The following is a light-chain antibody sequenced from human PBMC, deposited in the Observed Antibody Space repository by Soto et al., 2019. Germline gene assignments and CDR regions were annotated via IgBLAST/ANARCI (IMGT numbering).Light chain of an antibody. J-gene: IGLJ1*01. V-gene: IGLV2-14*01. Sequence: QSVLTQPASVSGSPGQSIAISCTGTSSDVGGYSYVSWYQQQPGKAPKLVISDVSNRPSGVSDRFSGSKSGNTASLTISGLQIEDEADYYCASYTTSSTYVLGTGTKLTVL. CDR2: DVS. CDR1: SSDVGGYSY. CDR3: ASYTTSSTYV.